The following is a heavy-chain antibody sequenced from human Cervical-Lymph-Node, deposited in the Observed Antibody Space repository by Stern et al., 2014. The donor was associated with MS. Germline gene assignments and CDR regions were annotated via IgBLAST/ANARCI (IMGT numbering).Heavy chain of an antibody. CDR1: GNTLSSHA. CDR2: IPGRGGGP. J-gene: IGHJ4*02. Sequence: EVQLVESGGGLEQHGGSLRLSCAASGNTLSSHAMPWVRHAPGTGLDWVSAIPGRGGGPHSANSVRDAFTVSRDNSKHTMSLKMNSLTGEDTAVYYCAKGLFYGDYVSYYWGQGTLVTVSS. D-gene: IGHD4-17*01. V-gene: IGHV3-23*04. CDR3: AKGLFYGDYVSYY.